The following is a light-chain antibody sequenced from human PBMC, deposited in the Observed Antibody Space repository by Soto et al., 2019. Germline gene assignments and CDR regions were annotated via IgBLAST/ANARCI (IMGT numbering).Light chain of an antibody. CDR2: DAS. Sequence: QMTQSPSTLSASVGDRVTITCRASQSISSWLAWYQQKPGKAPKLLIYDASSLESGVPSRFSGSGSGTEITLTISSLQPDDVATYYCQQYNSYSGFGQGTKLEIK. J-gene: IGKJ2*01. CDR3: QQYNSYSG. V-gene: IGKV1-5*01. CDR1: QSISSW.